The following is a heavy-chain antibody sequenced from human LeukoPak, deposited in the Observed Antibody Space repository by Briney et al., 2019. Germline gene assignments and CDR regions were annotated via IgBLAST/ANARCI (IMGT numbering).Heavy chain of an antibody. CDR3: AKDLAVAPPGVDY. CDR2: IIVSGGST. V-gene: IGHV3-23*01. CDR1: GFTFSSYA. J-gene: IGHJ4*02. Sequence: GGSLRLSCAASGFTFSSYAMSWVRPAPGEGLEWVSAIIVSGGSTYYADSVKGRFTISRDNSKNKLYLQRNSLRAEDTAVYYCAKDLAVAPPGVDYWGQGTLVTVS. D-gene: IGHD6-19*01.